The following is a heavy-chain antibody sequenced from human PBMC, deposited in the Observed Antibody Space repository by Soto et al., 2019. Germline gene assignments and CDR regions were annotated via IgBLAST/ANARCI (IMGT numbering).Heavy chain of an antibody. CDR2: IYHSGST. V-gene: IGHV4-30-2*01. CDR3: ARAPLMIPGSWWSDP. Sequence: SETLSLTCAVSGGSISSGGYSWSWIRQPPGKGLEWIGYIYHSGSTYYNPSLKSRVTISVDRSKNQFSLKLSSVTAADTAVYYCARAPLMIPGSWWSDPWGQGTRVTVSS. CDR1: GGSISSGGYS. D-gene: IGHD2-2*01. J-gene: IGHJ5*02.